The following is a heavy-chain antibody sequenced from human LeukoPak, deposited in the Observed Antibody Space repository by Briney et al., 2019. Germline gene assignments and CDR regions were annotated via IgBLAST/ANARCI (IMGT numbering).Heavy chain of an antibody. CDR1: GFTFSSYG. Sequence: PGGSLRLSCAASGFTFSSYGMHWVRQAPGKGLEWVAVIWYDGSNKYYADSVKGRSTISRDNSKNTLYLQMNSLRAEDTAVHYCARDAGGTATMYYFDYWGQGTLVTVSS. CDR3: ARDAGGTATMYYFDY. CDR2: IWYDGSNK. D-gene: IGHD5-18*01. J-gene: IGHJ4*02. V-gene: IGHV3-33*01.